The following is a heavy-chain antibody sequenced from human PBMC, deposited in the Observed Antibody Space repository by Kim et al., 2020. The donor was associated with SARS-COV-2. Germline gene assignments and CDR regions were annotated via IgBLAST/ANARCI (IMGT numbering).Heavy chain of an antibody. V-gene: IGHV3-21*01. Sequence: GGSLRLSCAGSGFTFSSHSMNWVRQAPGRGLEWVASISSGSDFIYYVDSVKGRFTISRDNARNSLYLQMNSLRAEDTAVYYCARDAQKFYEYGMDVWGQGTTVTVSS. J-gene: IGHJ6*02. CDR3: ARDAQKFYEYGMDV. CDR1: GFTFSSHS. D-gene: IGHD3-3*01. CDR2: ISSGSDFI.